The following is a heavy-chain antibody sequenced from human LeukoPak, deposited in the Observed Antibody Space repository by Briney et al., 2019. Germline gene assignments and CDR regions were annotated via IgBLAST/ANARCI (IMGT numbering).Heavy chain of an antibody. CDR1: GGSFSGYY. J-gene: IGHJ4*02. D-gene: IGHD3-16*01. V-gene: IGHV4-34*01. Sequence: SETLSLTCAVYGGSFSGYYWSWIRQPPGKGLEWIREINHSGSTNYNPSLKSRVTISVDTSKNQFSLKLSSVTAADTAVYYCASVGVGPFDYWGQGTLVTVSS. CDR2: INHSGST. CDR3: ASVGVGPFDY.